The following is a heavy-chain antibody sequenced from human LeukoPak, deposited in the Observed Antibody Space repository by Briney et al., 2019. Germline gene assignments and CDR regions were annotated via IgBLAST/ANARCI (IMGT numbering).Heavy chain of an antibody. J-gene: IGHJ6*03. CDR1: GFTFSSYS. V-gene: IGHV3-21*01. D-gene: IGHD2-2*01. CDR3: ARGGIVVVPAAIVYYYYYMDV. CDR2: ISSSSSYI. Sequence: GGSLRLSCAASGFTFSSYSMNWVRQAPGKGLEWVSSISSSSSYIYYADSVKGRFTISRDNAKNSLYLQMNSLRAEDTAVYYCARGGIVVVPAAIVYYYYYMDVWGQGTTVTVSS.